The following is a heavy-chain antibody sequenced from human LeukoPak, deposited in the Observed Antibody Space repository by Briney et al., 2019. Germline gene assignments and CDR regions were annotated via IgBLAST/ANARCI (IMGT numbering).Heavy chain of an antibody. V-gene: IGHV1-69*05. CDR1: GGTFSSYA. CDR2: IIPIFGTA. J-gene: IGHJ3*02. D-gene: IGHD2-2*01. CDR3: ASTRDIVVVPAARGAFDI. Sequence: EASVKVSCKASGGTFSSYAISWVRQAPGQGLEWMGGIIPIFGTANYAQKFQGRVTITTDESTSTAYMELSSLRSEDTAVYYCASTRDIVVVPAARGAFDIWGQGTMVTVSS.